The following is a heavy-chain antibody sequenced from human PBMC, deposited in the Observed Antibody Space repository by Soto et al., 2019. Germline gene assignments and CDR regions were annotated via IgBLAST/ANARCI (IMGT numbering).Heavy chain of an antibody. Sequence: ASVKVSCKASGYTFTSYGISWVRQAPGQGLEWMGWISAYNGNTNYAQKLQGRVTMTTDTSTSTAYMELRSLRSDDTAVYYCARDFWSGYYSGYYYGMDVWGQGTTVTV. CDR1: GYTFTSYG. CDR2: ISAYNGNT. D-gene: IGHD3-3*01. V-gene: IGHV1-18*04. CDR3: ARDFWSGYYSGYYYGMDV. J-gene: IGHJ6*02.